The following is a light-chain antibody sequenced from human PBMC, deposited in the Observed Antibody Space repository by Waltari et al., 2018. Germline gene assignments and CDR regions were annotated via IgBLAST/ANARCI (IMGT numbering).Light chain of an antibody. V-gene: IGKV3-11*01. CDR2: DAS. J-gene: IGKJ2*01. CDR3: QDRSSWTPHT. Sequence: EIVLTHSPATLSLYLGETATLPCWARQGVGTYSAWYQQKPDQAPRLLIYDASNSATEIHDRFRGSGFGTVFTLTISSLEPEDFALYYCQDRSSWTPHTFGQGARLEIK. CDR1: QGVGTY.